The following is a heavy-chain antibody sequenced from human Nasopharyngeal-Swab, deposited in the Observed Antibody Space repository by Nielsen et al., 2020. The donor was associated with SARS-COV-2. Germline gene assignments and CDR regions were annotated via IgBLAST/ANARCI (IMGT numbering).Heavy chain of an antibody. J-gene: IGHJ5*02. CDR3: ARDLGYAFTGRGVNWFDP. CDR1: GGSISSYL. D-gene: IGHD2-8*02. Sequence: SETLSLTCTVSGGSISSYLWSWIRQSPGKGLEWIGYMYHSGSTNYNPSLESRVSISVDTSKNQVSLKLRSVTAADTAVYYCARDLGYAFTGRGVNWFDPWGQGTLVTVSS. CDR2: MYHSGST. V-gene: IGHV4-59*01.